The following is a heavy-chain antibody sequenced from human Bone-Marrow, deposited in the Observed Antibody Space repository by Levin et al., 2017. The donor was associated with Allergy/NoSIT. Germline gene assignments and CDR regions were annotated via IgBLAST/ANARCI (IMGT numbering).Heavy chain of an antibody. J-gene: IGHJ1*01. D-gene: IGHD4-17*01. Sequence: EASVKVSCKASGYTFTYQFLHWIRQAPGQAREWMGWITIYNGNTQYAQRFRDRVTITRENSLTATYMEIRGLTTADTATYYCARSPLYGDAYHIESWGQGTLVSVSS. CDR2: ITIYNGNT. CDR1: GYTFTYQF. CDR3: ARSPLYGDAYHIES. V-gene: IGHV1-45*02.